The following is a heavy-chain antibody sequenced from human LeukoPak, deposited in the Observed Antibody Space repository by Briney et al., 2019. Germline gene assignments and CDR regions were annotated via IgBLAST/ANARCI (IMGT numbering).Heavy chain of an antibody. CDR3: AREMVRGVIILRPNGWFDP. V-gene: IGHV1-18*01. CDR1: GYTFTSYG. CDR2: ISAYNGNT. D-gene: IGHD3-10*01. Sequence: VASVKVSCKASGYTFTSYGISWVRQAPGQGLEWMGWISAYNGNTNYAQKLQGRVTMTTDTSTSTAYMELRSLRSDDTAVYYCAREMVRGVIILRPNGWFDPWGQGTPVTVSS. J-gene: IGHJ5*02.